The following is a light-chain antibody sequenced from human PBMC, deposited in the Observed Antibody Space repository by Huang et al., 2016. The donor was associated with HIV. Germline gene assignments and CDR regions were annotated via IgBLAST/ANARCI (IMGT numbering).Light chain of an antibody. V-gene: IGKV3-11*01. CDR1: QSVSAY. J-gene: IGKJ4*01. Sequence: EIVLTQSPATLSLSPGERATLSCRASQSVSAYLAWYQQKPGQAPSLLIYGASNRATGIPARFSGRGSGTDFTLTISSLEPEDFAVYYCQQRSDWPLTFGGGTKVEIK. CDR2: GAS. CDR3: QQRSDWPLT.